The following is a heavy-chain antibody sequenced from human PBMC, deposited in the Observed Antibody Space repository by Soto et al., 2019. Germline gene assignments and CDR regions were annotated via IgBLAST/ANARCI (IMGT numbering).Heavy chain of an antibody. D-gene: IGHD1-1*01. CDR1: GGTFRNSA. CDR2: IMPIFRTP. J-gene: IGHJ6*02. V-gene: IGHV1-69*12. CDR3: ARDNDRPQLGGNYYYILDV. Sequence: QVQLEQSGAAVKKPGSSVKVSCKASGGTFRNSAISWVRQAPGQGLEWMGGIMPIFRTPDYAQKFQGRVTITADESTNTAYMELSGLRSDDTAVYYCARDNDRPQLGGNYYYILDVWGHGTTVTVSS.